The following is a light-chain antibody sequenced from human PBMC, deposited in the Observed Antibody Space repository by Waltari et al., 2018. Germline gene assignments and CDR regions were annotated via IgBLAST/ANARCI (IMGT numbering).Light chain of an antibody. Sequence: QSVLTQPPSVSAAAGQKVTISCSGSGSNIGNNFVSWYQQLPGTAPKLLIFDKNKRPSGTPDRFAGSKSGSSATLGIAGLQTGDEAEYYCGTWDSSLSVVFGGGTKLTVL. CDR1: GSNIGNNF. CDR2: DKN. J-gene: IGLJ2*01. CDR3: GTWDSSLSVV. V-gene: IGLV1-51*01.